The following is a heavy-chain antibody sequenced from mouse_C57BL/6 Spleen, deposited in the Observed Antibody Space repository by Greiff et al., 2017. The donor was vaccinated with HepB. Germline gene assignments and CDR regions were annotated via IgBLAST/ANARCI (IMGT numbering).Heavy chain of an antibody. CDR2: IRLKSDNYAT. CDR3: ASGAYAYYFDY. V-gene: IGHV6-3*01. Sequence: EVKLEESGGGLVQPGGSMKLSCVASGFTFSNYWMNWVRQSPEKGLEWVAQIRLKSDNYATHYAESVKGRFTISRDDSKSSVYLQMNNLRAEDTGIYYCASGAYAYYFDYWGQGTTLTVSS. CDR1: GFTFSNYW. D-gene: IGHD6-5*01. J-gene: IGHJ2*01.